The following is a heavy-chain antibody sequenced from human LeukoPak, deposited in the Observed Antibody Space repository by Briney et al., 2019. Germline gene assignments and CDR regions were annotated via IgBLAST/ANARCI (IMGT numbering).Heavy chain of an antibody. CDR1: GGSISSGDYY. V-gene: IGHV4-61*08. Sequence: SETLSLTCTVSGGSISSGDYYWSWIRQPPGKGLEWIGYIYYSGSTSYNPSLKSRVTISVDTSKNQFSLKLSSVTAADTAVYYCARQTSPITIFGVWGQGTLVTVSS. CDR2: IYYSGST. D-gene: IGHD3-3*01. CDR3: ARQTSPITIFGV. J-gene: IGHJ4*02.